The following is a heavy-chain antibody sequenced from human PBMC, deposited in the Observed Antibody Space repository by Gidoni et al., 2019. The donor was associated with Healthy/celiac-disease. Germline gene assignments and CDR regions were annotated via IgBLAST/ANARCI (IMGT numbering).Heavy chain of an antibody. Sequence: QLAQPGAAVTKPGSSVKVSRKASGCTFSSYDISWVRAAPGQGLEWMGGIITIFGTATYAQKFQGRVTITADKSTRTAYMGLSSLRSEDTGVYYCARRMSDLAQFDYWGQGTLVTVSS. V-gene: IGHV1-69*06. D-gene: IGHD3-3*01. CDR3: ARRMSDLAQFDY. CDR2: IITIFGTA. CDR1: GCTFSSYD. J-gene: IGHJ4*02.